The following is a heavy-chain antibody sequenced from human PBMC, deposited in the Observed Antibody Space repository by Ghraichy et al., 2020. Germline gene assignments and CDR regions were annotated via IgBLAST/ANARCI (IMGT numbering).Heavy chain of an antibody. D-gene: IGHD3-22*01. V-gene: IGHV1-18*04. J-gene: IGHJ5*02. CDR2: ISAYNGNT. CDR1: GYTVTSYG. Sequence: ASVKVSCKASGYTVTSYGISWVRQAPGQGLEWMGWISAYNGNTNYAQKLQGRVTMTTDTSTSTAYMELRSLRSDDTAVYYCARAVTMIVVEVGWFDPWGQGTLVTVST. CDR3: ARAVTMIVVEVGWFDP.